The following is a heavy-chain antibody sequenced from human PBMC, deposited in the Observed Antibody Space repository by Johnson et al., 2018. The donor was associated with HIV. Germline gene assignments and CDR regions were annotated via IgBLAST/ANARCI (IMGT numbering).Heavy chain of an antibody. D-gene: IGHD4-17*01. CDR1: GFTFSSYT. J-gene: IGHJ3*02. V-gene: IGHV3-30-3*01. Sequence: QVQLVESGGGVVQPGRSLRLSCVASGFTFSSYTMHWVRQAPGKGLEWVAVISYDGSNKYYADSVKGRFTISRDNSKNTLYLQMNSLGAEDTAVYYCARGRKTVTTVRPSAFDIWGQGTMVTVSS. CDR3: ARGRKTVTTVRPSAFDI. CDR2: ISYDGSNK.